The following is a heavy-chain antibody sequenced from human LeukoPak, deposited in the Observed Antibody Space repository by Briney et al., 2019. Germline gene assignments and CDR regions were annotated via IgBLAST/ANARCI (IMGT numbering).Heavy chain of an antibody. CDR3: ARDSGYISPE. CDR2: VFSSGNS. V-gene: IGHV4-4*07. CDR1: GGSINGYY. Sequence: SETPSLTCTVSGGSINGYYWSWIRQSAGKGLEWIGRVFSSGNSNPNASLQSRVTMSVDTSENQFSLRLTSVTAADTAVYYCARDSGYISPEWGQGTLVTVSS. J-gene: IGHJ4*02. D-gene: IGHD6-19*01.